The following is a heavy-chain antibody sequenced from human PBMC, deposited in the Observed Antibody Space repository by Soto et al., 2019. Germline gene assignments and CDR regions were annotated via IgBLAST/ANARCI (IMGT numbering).Heavy chain of an antibody. Sequence: PSATLSLTCTVSGDSGGFISSSSYHWGWIRQLQGKGLEWIGNIYYSGSTYYNPSLKSRVTISGDTSKNQFSLRLTSVTAADTAVYYCARHPPYGPLDYWGQGTLVTVSS. CDR3: ARHPPYGPLDY. CDR1: GDSGGFISSSSYH. D-gene: IGHD4-17*01. CDR2: IYYSGST. J-gene: IGHJ4*02. V-gene: IGHV4-39*01.